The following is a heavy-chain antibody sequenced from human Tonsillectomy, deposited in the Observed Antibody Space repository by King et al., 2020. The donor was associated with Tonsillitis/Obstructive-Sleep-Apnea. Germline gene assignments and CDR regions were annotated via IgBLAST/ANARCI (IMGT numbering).Heavy chain of an antibody. CDR2: IYYSGSI. J-gene: IGHJ6*03. D-gene: IGHD3-3*01. Sequence: QLQLQESGPGLVKPSETLSLTCSVSGGSISSYYWSWIRQPPGKGLEWIGYIYYSGSINYRPSLKSRVTISVDTSKNQFSLKLRSVTAADTAVYYCARGGRFLGGGAAYYMDVWGKGTTVTVSS. V-gene: IGHV4-59*01. CDR1: GGSISSYY. CDR3: ARGGRFLGGGAAYYMDV.